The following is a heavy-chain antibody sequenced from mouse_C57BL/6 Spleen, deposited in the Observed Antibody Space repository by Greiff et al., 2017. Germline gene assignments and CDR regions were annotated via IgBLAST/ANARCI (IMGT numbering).Heavy chain of an antibody. CDR1: GFTFSSYT. CDR2: ISGGGGNT. CDR3: ARLDDYDGKYFDY. Sequence: VQLVESGGGLVKPGGSLKLSCAASGFTFSSYTMSWVRQTPEKRLEWVATISGGGGNTYYPDSVKGRFTISRDNAKNTLYLQMSSLRSEDTALYYCARLDDYDGKYFDYWGQGTTLTVSS. V-gene: IGHV5-9*04. J-gene: IGHJ2*01. D-gene: IGHD2-4*01.